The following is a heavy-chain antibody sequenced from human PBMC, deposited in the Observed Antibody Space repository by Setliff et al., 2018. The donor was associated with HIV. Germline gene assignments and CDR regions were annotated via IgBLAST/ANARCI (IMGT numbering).Heavy chain of an antibody. V-gene: IGHV3-7*01. J-gene: IGHJ4*02. Sequence: GGSLRLSCAASGFTFNNYWIVWVRQAPGKGLEWVANINQDGSHKYYVDSVKGRFTISRDNAVNSLYLQMDSLRVEDTAVYYCARDSGTTIGATGPDYWGQGTLVTVSS. CDR2: INQDGSHK. D-gene: IGHD1-26*01. CDR3: ARDSGTTIGATGPDY. CDR1: GFTFNNYW.